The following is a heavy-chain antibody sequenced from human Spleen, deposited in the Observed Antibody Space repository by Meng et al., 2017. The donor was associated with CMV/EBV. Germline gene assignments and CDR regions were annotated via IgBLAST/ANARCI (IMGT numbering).Heavy chain of an antibody. CDR2: IIPRDNIV. D-gene: IGHD6-6*01. Sequence: KAPGGTFSSDAISWVRQAPRQGLEWMGGIIPRDNIVQYAQKIQGRVTITADKFANTAYMELSSLRSEDTALYYCARGSGGISAPLDYWGQGTLVTVSS. V-gene: IGHV1-69*10. J-gene: IGHJ4*02. CDR3: ARGSGGISAPLDY. CDR1: GGTFSSDA.